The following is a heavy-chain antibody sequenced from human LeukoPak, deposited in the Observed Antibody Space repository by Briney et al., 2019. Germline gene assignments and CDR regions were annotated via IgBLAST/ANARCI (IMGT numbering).Heavy chain of an antibody. V-gene: IGHV3-7*01. CDR3: ARIWYFGDNNWRYFEH. CDR1: GFTFSGSA. CDR2: IDPDGSET. D-gene: IGHD1-20*01. Sequence: GGSLRLSCGASGFTFSGSAMHWVRQGPGKGLEWVANIDPDGSETQYVGSVKGRFTTSRDNAKNSLYLQMNSLRAEDTAIYYCARIWYFGDNNWRYFEHWGQEALVTVSS. J-gene: IGHJ4*02.